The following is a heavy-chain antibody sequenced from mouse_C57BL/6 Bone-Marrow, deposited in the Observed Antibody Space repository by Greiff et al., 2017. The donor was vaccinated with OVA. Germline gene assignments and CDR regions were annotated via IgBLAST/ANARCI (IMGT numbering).Heavy chain of an antibody. CDR3: ARENYYFWFAY. CDR1: GYTFTSYW. J-gene: IGHJ3*01. CDR2: IDPSDSYT. V-gene: IGHV1-69*01. D-gene: IGHD2-1*01. Sequence: QVQLQQSGAELVMPGASVKLSCKASGYTFTSYWMHWVKQRPGQGLEWIGEIDPSDSYTNYNQKFKGKSTLTVDKSSSTAYMQLSSLTSDDSAVYYCARENYYFWFAYWGQGTLVTVSA.